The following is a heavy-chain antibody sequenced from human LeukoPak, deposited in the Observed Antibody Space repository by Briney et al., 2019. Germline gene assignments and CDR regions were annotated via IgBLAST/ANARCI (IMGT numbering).Heavy chain of an antibody. J-gene: IGHJ6*02. CDR1: GFTFSSYA. CDR2: ISGSGGST. Sequence: GGSLRLSCAASGFTFSSYAMSWVRQAPGKGLEWVSAISGSGGSTYYADSVKGRFTVSRDNSKNTLYLQMNSLRAEDTAAYYCAREDRIAVASGYYYYGMDVWGQGTTVTVSS. V-gene: IGHV3-23*01. D-gene: IGHD6-19*01. CDR3: AREDRIAVASGYYYYGMDV.